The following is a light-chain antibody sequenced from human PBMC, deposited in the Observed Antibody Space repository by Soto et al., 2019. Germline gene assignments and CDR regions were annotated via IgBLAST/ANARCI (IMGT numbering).Light chain of an antibody. Sequence: DVQMTQSPSSLSASVGDRVTITCRASQGIRDNLAWYQQKPGKAPKHLIYAASSLQSGVPSRFSGSGSGTEFTLTISSLQPEDSATYFCLQHNSYPLTFGPGTKVEIK. CDR3: LQHNSYPLT. J-gene: IGKJ3*01. CDR1: QGIRDN. CDR2: AAS. V-gene: IGKV1-17*01.